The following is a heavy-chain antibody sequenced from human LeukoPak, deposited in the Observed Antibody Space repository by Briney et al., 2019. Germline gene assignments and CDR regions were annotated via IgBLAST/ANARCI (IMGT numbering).Heavy chain of an antibody. Sequence: PSETLSLTCAVYGGSFSGYYWSWIRQPPGKGPEWIGEINHSGSTNYNPSLKSRVTISVDTSKNQFSLKLSSVTAADTAVYYCARRSETYYYDSSGYYYFDYWGQGTLVTVSS. V-gene: IGHV4-34*01. CDR2: INHSGST. CDR3: ARRSETYYYDSSGYYYFDY. J-gene: IGHJ4*02. CDR1: GGSFSGYY. D-gene: IGHD3-22*01.